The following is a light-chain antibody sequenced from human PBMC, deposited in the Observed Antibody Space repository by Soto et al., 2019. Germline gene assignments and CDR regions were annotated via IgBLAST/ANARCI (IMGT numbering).Light chain of an antibody. CDR1: QSVSSDS. CDR3: QHYGSSPET. V-gene: IGKV3-20*01. J-gene: IGKJ1*01. CDR2: GAS. Sequence: ALTQSPPSLSSSPGDTATLSCSPSQSVSSDSLAWYQQKRGQAPRLLILGASCRATGIPDRFSGSGSGTEFNLTISRLQSEDFAVYYCQHYGSSPETFGQGTKVDIK.